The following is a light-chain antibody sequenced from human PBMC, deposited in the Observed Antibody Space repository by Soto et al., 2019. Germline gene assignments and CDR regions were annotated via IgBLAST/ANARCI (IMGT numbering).Light chain of an antibody. V-gene: IGKV1-5*01. Sequence: DIQMTQSPATLSASVGDRVTITCRASQSISSWLAWYQQKPGKVPKLLIDDASSLESGVPSRFSGSGSGTEFTLTISSLQPDDFATYYCHQYSNYPWTFGQGTKV. CDR3: HQYSNYPWT. J-gene: IGKJ1*01. CDR1: QSISSW. CDR2: DAS.